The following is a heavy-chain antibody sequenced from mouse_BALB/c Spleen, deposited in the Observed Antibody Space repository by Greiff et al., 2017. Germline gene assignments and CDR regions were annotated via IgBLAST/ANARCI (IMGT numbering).Heavy chain of an antibody. CDR3: NGWVRRDYYAMDY. CDR2: IDPENGDT. V-gene: IGHV14-4*02. J-gene: IGHJ4*01. Sequence: EVQLQQSGAELVRSGASVKLSCTASGFNIKDYYMHWVKQRPEQGLEWIGWIDPENGDTEYAPKFQGKATMTADTSSNTAYLQLSSLTSEDTAVYYCNGWVRRDYYAMDYWGQGTSVTVSS. D-gene: IGHD4-1*01. CDR1: GFNIKDYY.